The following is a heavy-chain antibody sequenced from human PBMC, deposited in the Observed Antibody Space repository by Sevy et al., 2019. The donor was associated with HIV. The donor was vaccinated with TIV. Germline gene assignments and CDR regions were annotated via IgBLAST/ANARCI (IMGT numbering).Heavy chain of an antibody. CDR2: IKPNSGGT. V-gene: IGHV1-2*02. J-gene: IGHJ5*02. CDR1: GYTFTDYY. CDR3: ARAPGGYCSAGSCPWFNP. D-gene: IGHD2-15*01. Sequence: ASVKVSCKASGYTFTDYYMHWVRQAPVQGLEWMGWIKPNSGGTKYAQKFQDRVTMTRDTSISTAYMELSSLRSDDTAVYYCARAPGGYCSAGSCPWFNPWGQGTLVTVSS.